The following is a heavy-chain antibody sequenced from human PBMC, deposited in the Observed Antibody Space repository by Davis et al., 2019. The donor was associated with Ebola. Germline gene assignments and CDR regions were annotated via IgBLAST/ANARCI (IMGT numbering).Heavy chain of an antibody. CDR2: INPNSGGT. CDR3: ASIRTYGSGSPYFDY. D-gene: IGHD3-10*01. Sequence: ASVKVSCKASGYTFTGYYMHWVRQAPGQGLEWMGWINPNSGGTNYAQKFQGRVTMTRDTSISTAYMELSRLRSDDTAVYYCASIRTYGSGSPYFDYWGQGTLVTVSS. CDR1: GYTFTGYY. J-gene: IGHJ4*02. V-gene: IGHV1-2*02.